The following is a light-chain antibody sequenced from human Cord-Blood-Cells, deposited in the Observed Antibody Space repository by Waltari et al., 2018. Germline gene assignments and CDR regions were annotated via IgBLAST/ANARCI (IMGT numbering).Light chain of an antibody. CDR3: QQRSNWPPLT. CDR2: DAS. CDR1: QRVSSY. Sequence: IVLTQSPATLSLSPGERATLSCRASQRVSSYLAWYQQKPGQPPRLLIYDASNRATGIPARFSGSGSGKDFTLTISSLEPEDFAVYYCQQRSNWPPLTLGGGTKVEIK. J-gene: IGKJ4*01. V-gene: IGKV3-11*01.